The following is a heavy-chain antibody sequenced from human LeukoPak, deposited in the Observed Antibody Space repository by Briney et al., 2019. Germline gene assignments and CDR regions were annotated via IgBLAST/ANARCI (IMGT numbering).Heavy chain of an antibody. CDR3: AKDISPAIVVVTATEN. V-gene: IGHV3-43*02. D-gene: IGHD2-21*02. CDR1: GFTFYDYA. CDR2: LSGDGGST. J-gene: IGHJ1*01. Sequence: PAGNLSRYSSAYGFTFYDYAMHWHRQGQGIGLEWVIILSGDGGSTYYEDSVKGRFTMSRSNSKTYLYLQMSSMRTEGTYYYYTAKDISPAIVVVTATENWGQGTLVTVSS.